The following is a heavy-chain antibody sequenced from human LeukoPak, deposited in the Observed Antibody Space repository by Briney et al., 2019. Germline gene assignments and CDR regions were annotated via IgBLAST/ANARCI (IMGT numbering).Heavy chain of an antibody. CDR3: ARIPTVTFFDY. Sequence: SETLSLTCTVSGGSMSSSSYYWGWIRQPPGKGLEWIGSIYYSESTYQNPSLKSRVTISVDTSRNQFSLKLSSVTAADTAVYYCARIPTVTFFDYWGQGTLVTVSS. CDR2: IYYSEST. D-gene: IGHD4-17*01. J-gene: IGHJ4*02. CDR1: GGSMSSSSYY. V-gene: IGHV4-39*07.